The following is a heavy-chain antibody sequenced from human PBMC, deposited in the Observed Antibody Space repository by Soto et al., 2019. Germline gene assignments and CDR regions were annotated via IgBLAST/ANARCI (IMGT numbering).Heavy chain of an antibody. CDR1: GYSFTTYG. Sequence: ASVKVSCKASGYSFTTYGIFWVRQAPGQGLEWMGWISPYNGKTNYAQNLQGRVSMTTDTSTTTAYMELRSLRSDDTAVYYCAREGGRPYWFDPWGQGTLVTVSS. CDR2: ISPYNGKT. CDR3: AREGGRPYWFDP. V-gene: IGHV1-18*01. D-gene: IGHD1-1*01. J-gene: IGHJ5*02.